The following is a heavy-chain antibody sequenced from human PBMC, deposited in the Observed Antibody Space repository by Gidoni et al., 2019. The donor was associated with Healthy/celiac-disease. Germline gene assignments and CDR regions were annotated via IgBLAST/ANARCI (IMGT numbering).Heavy chain of an antibody. D-gene: IGHD4-17*01. CDR2: IYYSGST. CDR3: AGTDYEPETTVVTLGSRFDY. V-gene: IGHV4-31*03. CDR1: GGSISSGGYY. Sequence: QVQLQESGPGLVKPSQTLSLTCTVSGGSISSGGYYWSWIRQHPGKGLGGIGYIYYSGSTYYNPSLKSRVTISVDTSKNQFSLKLSSVTAADTAVYYCAGTDYEPETTVVTLGSRFDYWGQGTLVTVSS. J-gene: IGHJ4*02.